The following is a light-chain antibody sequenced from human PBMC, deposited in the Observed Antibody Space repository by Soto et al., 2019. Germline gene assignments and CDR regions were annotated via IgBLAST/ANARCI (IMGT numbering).Light chain of an antibody. CDR2: AAS. CDR1: QGISTY. V-gene: IGKV1-27*01. CDR3: QNYNGAPWT. J-gene: IGKJ1*01. Sequence: DIQMTQSPSSLSASVGDRVTITCRASQGISTYLVWYQQKPGTVPKLLIFAASTLHSGVPSRFSDSGSGTDFTLTISSLQPEDVATYYCQNYNGAPWTFGQGTKVEIK.